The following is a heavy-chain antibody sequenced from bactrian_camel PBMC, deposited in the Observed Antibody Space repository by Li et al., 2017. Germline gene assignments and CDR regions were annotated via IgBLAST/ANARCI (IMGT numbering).Heavy chain of an antibody. V-gene: IGHV3S53*01. CDR2: IDGDGTT. CDR1: KNIGSNYY. CDR3: AADIGDCWNPYNNY. D-gene: IGHD1*01. Sequence: HVQLVESGGGSVQAGGSLTLSCVLSKNIGSNYYLGWFRRAPGQLREGVAGIDGDGTTSHADSVKGRFTVYRDNAKKTLYLQMNSLKPEDTAMYYCAADIGDCWNPYNNYWGQGTQVTVS. J-gene: IGHJ4*01.